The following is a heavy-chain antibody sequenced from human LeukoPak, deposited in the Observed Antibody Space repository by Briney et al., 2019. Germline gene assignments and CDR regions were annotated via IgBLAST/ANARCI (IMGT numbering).Heavy chain of an antibody. Sequence: GGSLRLSCAASKFTFRTYAMHWVRQAPGKGLEYVSAVSSDGGSTYYANSVKGRFTISRDNSKNTLYLQMGSLRAEDMAVYYCTQRMGFHWGQGTLVTVSS. CDR2: VSSDGGST. CDR3: TQRMGFH. J-gene: IGHJ4*02. V-gene: IGHV3-64*01. CDR1: KFTFRTYA.